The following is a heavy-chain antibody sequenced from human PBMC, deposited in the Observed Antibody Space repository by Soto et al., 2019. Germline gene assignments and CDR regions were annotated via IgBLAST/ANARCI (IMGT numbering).Heavy chain of an antibody. Sequence: EVQLVESGGGLVQPGRSLRLSCAASGFTFDDYAMHWVRQAPGKGLEWVSGISWNSGSIGYADSVKGRFTISRDNAKNSLYLQMNSLRAEDTALYYCAKDISPGIAAAGEISHFFDYWGQGTLVTVSS. D-gene: IGHD6-13*01. CDR2: ISWNSGSI. CDR3: AKDISPGIAAAGEISHFFDY. CDR1: GFTFDDYA. V-gene: IGHV3-9*01. J-gene: IGHJ4*02.